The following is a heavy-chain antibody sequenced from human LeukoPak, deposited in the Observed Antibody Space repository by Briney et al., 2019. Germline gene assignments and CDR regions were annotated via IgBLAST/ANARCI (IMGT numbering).Heavy chain of an antibody. Sequence: GGSLRLSCAASGFTFSSYWMYWVRQAPGKGLVWVSRINNDGSSATYADSVKGRFTISRDNAKNTLYLQMNSLRAEDTAIYYCAKLAAPTNWGQGTLVTVSS. V-gene: IGHV3-74*01. CDR2: INNDGSSA. CDR3: AKLAAPTN. D-gene: IGHD3-3*02. J-gene: IGHJ4*02. CDR1: GFTFSSYW.